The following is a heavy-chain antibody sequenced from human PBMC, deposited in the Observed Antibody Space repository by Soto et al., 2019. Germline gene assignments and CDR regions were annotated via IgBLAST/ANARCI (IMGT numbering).Heavy chain of an antibody. CDR3: ARDTLGGAYDFCH. CDR2: ISSGGST. V-gene: IGHV3-66*01. J-gene: IGHJ4*02. CDR1: GFSVSNLY. Sequence: EVQLVESGGGLVQPGGSLRLSCAASGFSVSNLYMTWVRQAPGKGLEWVSVISSGGSTYYADSVKGRFTISRDNSKNTLYLEMKSLRAVHTAVYYCARDTLGGAYDFCHGGQGTLVTVSS. D-gene: IGHD3-3*01.